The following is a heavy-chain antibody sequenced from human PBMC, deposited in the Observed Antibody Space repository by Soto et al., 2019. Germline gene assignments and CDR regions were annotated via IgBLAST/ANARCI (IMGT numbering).Heavy chain of an antibody. CDR3: ARDPVGYSSSWYDELDP. Sequence: ASVKVSCKASGYTFTSYYMHWVRQAPGQGLEWMGIINPSGGSTSYAQKFQGRVTMTRDTSTSTVYMELSSLRSEDTAVYYCARDPVGYSSSWYDELDPWGQGTLVTVSS. D-gene: IGHD6-13*01. CDR2: INPSGGST. J-gene: IGHJ5*02. V-gene: IGHV1-46*01. CDR1: GYTFTSYY.